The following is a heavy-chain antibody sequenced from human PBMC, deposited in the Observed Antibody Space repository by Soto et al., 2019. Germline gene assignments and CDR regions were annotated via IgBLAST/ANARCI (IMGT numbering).Heavy chain of an antibody. CDR2: IDPSDSYT. V-gene: IGHV5-10-1*01. Sequence: GESLKTSCQGHGYSFTSYCISYVRQMPGQGLEWMGRIDPSDSYTNYSPSFQGHATISADKSISTAYLQWSSLNASDTAMYYCARRREDILAQAFDYWGQGTLVTVSS. D-gene: IGHD3-9*01. CDR1: GYSFTSYC. CDR3: ARRREDILAQAFDY. J-gene: IGHJ4*02.